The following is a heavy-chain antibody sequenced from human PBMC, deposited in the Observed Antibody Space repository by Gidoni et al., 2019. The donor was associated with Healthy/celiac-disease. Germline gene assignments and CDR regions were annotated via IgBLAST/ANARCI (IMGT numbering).Heavy chain of an antibody. CDR1: GFTFSSYS. D-gene: IGHD5-12*01. Sequence: EVQLVESGGGLVKPGGSLRLSCAASGFTFSSYSMNWVRQAPGKGLEWVSSISSSSSYIYYADSVKGRFTISRDNAKNSLYLQMNSLRAEDTAVYYCARGRYIVAIYYYYYGMDVWGQGTTVTVSS. J-gene: IGHJ6*02. V-gene: IGHV3-21*01. CDR3: ARGRYIVAIYYYYYGMDV. CDR2: ISSSSSYI.